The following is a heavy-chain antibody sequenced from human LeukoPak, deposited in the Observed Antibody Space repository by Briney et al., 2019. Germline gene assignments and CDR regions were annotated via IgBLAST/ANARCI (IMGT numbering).Heavy chain of an antibody. CDR2: ISGSGGST. V-gene: IGHV3-23*01. D-gene: IGHD6-13*01. Sequence: GGSLRLSCAASGFTFSNYGMHWVRQAPGKGLEWVSAISGSGGSTYYADSVKGRFTISRDNSKNTLYLQMNSLRAEDTAVYYCAKATTSSWWGFFDYWGQGTLVTVSS. CDR3: AKATTSSWWGFFDY. J-gene: IGHJ4*02. CDR1: GFTFSNYG.